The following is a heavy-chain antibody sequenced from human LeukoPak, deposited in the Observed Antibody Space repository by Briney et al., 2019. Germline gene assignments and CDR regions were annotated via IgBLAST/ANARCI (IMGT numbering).Heavy chain of an antibody. CDR1: SASISTYY. D-gene: IGHD5-18*01. V-gene: IGHV4-59*12. J-gene: IGHJ4*02. CDR3: ARGLYSYGVRGDFDY. CDR2: IYYSGST. Sequence: SETLSLTCTVSSASISTYYWSWIRQPPGKGLEWIGYIYYSGSTNYNPSLKSRVTISVDTSKNQFSLKLSSVTAADTAVYYCARGLYSYGVRGDFDYWGQGTLVTVSS.